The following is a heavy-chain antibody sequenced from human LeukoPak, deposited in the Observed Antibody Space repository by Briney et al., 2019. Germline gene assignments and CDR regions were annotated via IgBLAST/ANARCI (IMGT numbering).Heavy chain of an antibody. CDR1: GGSISSSIYY. CDR3: ARGIAAVDGYFDY. D-gene: IGHD6-13*01. J-gene: IGHJ4*02. Sequence: PSETLSLTCIVSGGSISSSIYYWAWVRQPPGKGLEWVSSVSSSSSYIYYADSVKGRFTISRDNAKNSLYLQMNSLRAEDTAVYYCARGIAAVDGYFDYWGQGTLVTVSS. V-gene: IGHV3-21*01. CDR2: VSSSSSYI.